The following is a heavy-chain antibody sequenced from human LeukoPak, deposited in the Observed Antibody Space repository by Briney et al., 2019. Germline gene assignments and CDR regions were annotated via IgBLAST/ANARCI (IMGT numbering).Heavy chain of an antibody. Sequence: SETLSLTCTVSGGSISSYYWSWIRQPPGKGLEWIGYIYYSGSTNYNPSLKSRVTISVDTSKNQFSLKLSSVTAADTAVYYCARLGATTGLYYYYYYYMDIWGKGTTVTVSS. CDR2: IYYSGST. CDR1: GGSISSYY. V-gene: IGHV4-59*01. D-gene: IGHD1-26*01. CDR3: ARLGATTGLYYYYYYYMDI. J-gene: IGHJ6*03.